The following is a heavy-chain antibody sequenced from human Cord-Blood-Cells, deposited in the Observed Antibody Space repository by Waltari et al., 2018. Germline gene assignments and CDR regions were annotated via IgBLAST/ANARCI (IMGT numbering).Heavy chain of an antibody. CDR2: IYYSGST. Sequence: QVQLQESGPGLVKPSETLSLTCTVSGGSISRYYWSWIRQPPGKGLEWIGYIYYSGSTNYNPSLKSRVTISVDTSKNQFSLKLSSVTAADTAVYYCARSRTLGRFWYFDLWGRGTLVTVSS. V-gene: IGHV4-59*01. J-gene: IGHJ2*01. CDR1: GGSISRYY. D-gene: IGHD7-27*01. CDR3: ARSRTLGRFWYFDL.